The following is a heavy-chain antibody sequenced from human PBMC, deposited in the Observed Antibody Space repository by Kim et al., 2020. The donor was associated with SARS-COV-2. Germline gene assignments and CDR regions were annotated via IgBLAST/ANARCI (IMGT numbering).Heavy chain of an antibody. J-gene: IGHJ6*02. D-gene: IGHD3-10*01. V-gene: IGHV3-30*18. CDR3: AKADPIGGYGMDV. CDR2: MSSDGSDK. CDR1: GFSFSSYG. Sequence: GGSLRLSCAASGFSFSSYGLHWVRQAPGKGLEWVAAMSSDGSDKKYADSVKDRFTISRDNSKNTLYLQMNSLRAEDTAVYYCAKADPIGGYGMDVWGQGTTVTVSS.